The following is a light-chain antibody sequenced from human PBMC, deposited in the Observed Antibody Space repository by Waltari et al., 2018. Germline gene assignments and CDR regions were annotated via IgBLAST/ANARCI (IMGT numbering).Light chain of an antibody. J-gene: IGKJ1*01. CDR3: QQYNNWPWT. Sequence: ELVMTQSPATLSVSPGERATLSCRASQSVSSSLAWYQLKPGQAPRLLIYATSTRATGIPARFSGSGSGTEFTLTISSLQSEDFAVYYCQQYNNWPWTFGHGTKVEIK. CDR2: ATS. V-gene: IGKV3-15*01. CDR1: QSVSSS.